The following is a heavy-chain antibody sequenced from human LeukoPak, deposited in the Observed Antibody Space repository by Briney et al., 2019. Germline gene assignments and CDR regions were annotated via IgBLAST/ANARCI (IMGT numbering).Heavy chain of an antibody. CDR3: ARVQLWIPYYFDY. D-gene: IGHD5-18*01. Sequence: SETLSLTCTVSGYSISSGYYWGWIRQPPGKGLEWIGSIYHSGSTCYNPSLKSRVTISVDTSKNQFSLKLSSVTAADTAVYYCARVQLWIPYYFDYWGQGTLVTVSS. CDR2: IYHSGST. V-gene: IGHV4-38-2*02. CDR1: GYSISSGYY. J-gene: IGHJ4*02.